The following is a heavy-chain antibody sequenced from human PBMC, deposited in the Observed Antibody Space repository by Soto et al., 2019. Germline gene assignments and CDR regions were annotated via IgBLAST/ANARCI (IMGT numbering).Heavy chain of an antibody. CDR1: GFSFDDYA. V-gene: IGHV3-49*04. D-gene: IGHD2-15*01. CDR2: IRAKPAGGTA. J-gene: IGHJ4*02. CDR3: ARIGPVAATRWYFAY. Sequence: EVQLVESGGGLVQAGRSLRLSCTTSGFSFDDYALTWVRQAPGRGLEWVSFIRAKPAGGTAEYAASVKGRFTISRDGSKGIAYLQMNSLKIDDTAVYYCARIGPVAATRWYFAYWGQGILVSVSS.